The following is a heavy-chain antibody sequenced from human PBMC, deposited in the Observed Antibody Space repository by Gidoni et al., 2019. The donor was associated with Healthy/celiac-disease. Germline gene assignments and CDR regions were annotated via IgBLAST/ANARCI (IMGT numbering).Heavy chain of an antibody. J-gene: IGHJ6*02. CDR3: ARDPPPGGAGYLYGMDV. V-gene: IGHV4-59*01. Sequence: QVQLQESGPGLVKPSETLSLTCTVSGGSISSYYWSWIRQPPGKGLEWIGYIYYSGSTNYNPSLKSRVTISVDTSKTQFSLKLSSVTAADTAVYYCARDPPPGGAGYLYGMDVWGQGTTVTVSS. D-gene: IGHD6-19*01. CDR2: IYYSGST. CDR1: GGSISSYY.